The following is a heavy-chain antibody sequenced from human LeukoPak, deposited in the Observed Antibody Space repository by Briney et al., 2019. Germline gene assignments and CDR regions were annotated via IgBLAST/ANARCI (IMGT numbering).Heavy chain of an antibody. V-gene: IGHV3-48*03. CDR3: GSIGSYSVDY. CDR1: GFTFSSYE. Sequence: GGSLRLSCAASGFTFSSYEMNWVRQAPGKGLEWVSYISSSGSTIYYADSVKGRFTISRDNAKNSLYLQMNSLNDEAMDFCYCGSIGSYSVDYWGQGTLVTVSS. D-gene: IGHD1-26*01. CDR2: ISSSGSTI. J-gene: IGHJ4*02.